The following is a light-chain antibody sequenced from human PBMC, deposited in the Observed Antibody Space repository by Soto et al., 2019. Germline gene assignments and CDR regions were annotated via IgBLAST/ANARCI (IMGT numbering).Light chain of an antibody. CDR3: QQYNNWPFT. J-gene: IGKJ3*01. V-gene: IGKV3-11*01. Sequence: EIVLTQSPATLSLSPGERATLSCWASQSVGRSLAWYQQKPGQAPRLLINDASNRATGIPARFGGSGSGTDFTLTISSLQSEDFAVYYCQQYNNWPFTFGPGTKVDIK. CDR1: QSVGRS. CDR2: DAS.